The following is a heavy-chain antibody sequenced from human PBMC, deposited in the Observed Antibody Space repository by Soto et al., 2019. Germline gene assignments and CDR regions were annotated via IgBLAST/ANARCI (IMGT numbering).Heavy chain of an antibody. CDR1: GGSFSGYY. Sequence: PSETLSLTCAVYGGSFSGYYWRWIRQPPGKGLEWIGEINHSGSTNYNPSLKSRVTISVDTSKSQFSLKLSSVTAADTAVYYCARGARLTYSSGWYFLVREYNWFDPWCQGTLVTVS. CDR3: ARGARLTYSSGWYFLVREYNWFDP. D-gene: IGHD6-19*01. CDR2: INHSGST. J-gene: IGHJ5*02. V-gene: IGHV4-34*01.